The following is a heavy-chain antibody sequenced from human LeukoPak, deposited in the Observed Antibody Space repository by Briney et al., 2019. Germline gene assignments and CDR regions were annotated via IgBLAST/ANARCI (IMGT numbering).Heavy chain of an antibody. J-gene: IGHJ4*02. CDR3: ARGTRLGYFDWLAFDY. Sequence: GASVKVSCKASGYTFTSYAMHWVRQAPGQRLEWMGWINAGNGNTKYSQKFHGRVTITRDTSASTAYMELSSLRSEDTAVYYCARGTRLGYFDWLAFDYWGQGTLVTVSS. CDR2: INAGNGNT. CDR1: GYTFTSYA. V-gene: IGHV1-3*01. D-gene: IGHD3-9*01.